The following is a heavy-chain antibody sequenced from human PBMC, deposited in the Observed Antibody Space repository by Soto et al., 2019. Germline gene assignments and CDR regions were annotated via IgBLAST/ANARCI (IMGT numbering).Heavy chain of an antibody. Sequence: GGSLRLSCAASGIPVSSNYMTWVRQAPGKGLEWVSVLHSGGDTYYANSVKGRFTISRHDSTSTLFLQMNSLTPEDTAVYYCARDGPYYYASRMDVWGQGTTVTVS. CDR1: GIPVSSNY. CDR3: ARDGPYYYASRMDV. J-gene: IGHJ6*02. D-gene: IGHD3-10*01. CDR2: LHSGGDT. V-gene: IGHV3-53*04.